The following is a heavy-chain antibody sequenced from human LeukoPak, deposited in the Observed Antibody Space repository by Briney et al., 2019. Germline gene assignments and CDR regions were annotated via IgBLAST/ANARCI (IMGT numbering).Heavy chain of an antibody. D-gene: IGHD3-22*01. CDR3: ARVPAGYDKAVY. Sequence: SETLSLTCAVYGGSFSGYYWSWIRQPPGKGLEWIGEINHSGSTNYNPSLESRVTISVDTSKNQFSLRLSSVTAADTAVYYCARVPAGYDKAVYWGQGTLVTVSS. J-gene: IGHJ4*02. CDR1: GGSFSGYY. CDR2: INHSGST. V-gene: IGHV4-34*01.